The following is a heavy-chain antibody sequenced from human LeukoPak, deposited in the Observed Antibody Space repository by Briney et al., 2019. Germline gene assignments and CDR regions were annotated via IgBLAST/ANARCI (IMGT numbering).Heavy chain of an antibody. CDR1: GFTFSSYW. Sequence: GGSLRLSCAASGFTFSSYWMSWVRQAPGKGLEWVANIKQDGSEKYYVDSVKGRFTISRDNAKNSLYLQMNSLRAEDTAVYYCAKDRDYYDSSGTFDYRGQGTLVTVSS. V-gene: IGHV3-7*01. D-gene: IGHD3-22*01. CDR2: IKQDGSEK. J-gene: IGHJ4*02. CDR3: AKDRDYYDSSGTFDY.